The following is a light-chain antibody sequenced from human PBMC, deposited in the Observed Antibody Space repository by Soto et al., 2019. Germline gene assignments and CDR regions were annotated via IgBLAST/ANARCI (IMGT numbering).Light chain of an antibody. CDR3: QQYNNWPRT. J-gene: IGKJ1*01. CDR2: GAS. V-gene: IGKV3-15*01. CDR1: QSVSSN. Sequence: IVLTQSPGTLSVSPGERATLSCRASQSVSSNLAWYQQKPGQAPSLLIYGASTRATGIPARFSGSGSGTDFTLTISSLQSEDFAVYYCQQYNNWPRTFGQGTKVEIK.